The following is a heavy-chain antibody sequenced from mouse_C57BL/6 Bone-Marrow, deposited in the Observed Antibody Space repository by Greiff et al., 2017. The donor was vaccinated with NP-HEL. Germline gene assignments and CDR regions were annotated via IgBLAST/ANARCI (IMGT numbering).Heavy chain of an antibody. J-gene: IGHJ3*01. CDR1: GYTFTSYW. Sequence: QVQLQQPGAELVKPGASVKMSCKASGYTFTSYWITWVKQRPGQGLEWIGDIYPGSGSTNYNEKFKSKATLTVDTSSSTAYSQLSSLTSEDSAVYYCARGYYYGSGPWFAYWGQGTLVTVSA. D-gene: IGHD1-1*01. CDR3: ARGYYYGSGPWFAY. CDR2: IYPGSGST. V-gene: IGHV1-55*01.